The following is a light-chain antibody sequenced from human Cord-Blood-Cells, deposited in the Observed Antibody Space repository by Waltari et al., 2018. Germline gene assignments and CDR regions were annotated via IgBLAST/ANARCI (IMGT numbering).Light chain of an antibody. V-gene: IGLV3-25*03. J-gene: IGLJ3*02. CDR3: QSADSSGTYWV. Sequence: SYELTQPPSVSVSPGQTARITCSGDALPKQYAYWYQQKPGQAPVLVRYNEGGGPSVIPERFSGSSSGTTVTLTISGVQAEDEADYYCQSADSSGTYWVFGGGTKLTVL. CDR1: ALPKQY. CDR2: NEG.